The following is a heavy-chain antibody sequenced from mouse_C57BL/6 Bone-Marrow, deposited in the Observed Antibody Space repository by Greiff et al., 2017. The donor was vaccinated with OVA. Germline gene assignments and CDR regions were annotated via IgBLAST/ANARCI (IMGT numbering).Heavy chain of an antibody. CDR3: ARSDGYYSWFAY. Sequence: VKLMESGAELARPGASVKLSCKASGYTFTSYGISWVKQRTGQGLEWIGEIYPRSGNTYYNEKFKGKATLTADKFSSTAYMELRSLTSEDSAVYFCARSDGYYSWFAYWGQGTLVTVSA. V-gene: IGHV1-81*01. CDR2: IYPRSGNT. J-gene: IGHJ3*01. CDR1: GYTFTSYG. D-gene: IGHD2-3*01.